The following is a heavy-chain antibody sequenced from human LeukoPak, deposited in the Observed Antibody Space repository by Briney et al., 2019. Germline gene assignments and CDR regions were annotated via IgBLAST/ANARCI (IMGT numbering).Heavy chain of an antibody. D-gene: IGHD2-2*01. CDR3: ARDSADIVVVPAATLSYYYYYYMDV. J-gene: IGHJ6*03. Sequence: SETLSLTCAVYGGSFSGYYWSWIRQPPGKGLEWIGEINHSGSTNYNPSLKSRVTISVDTSKNQFSLQLNSVTPEDTAVYYCARDSADIVVVPAATLSYYYYYYMDVWGKGTTVTVSS. CDR2: INHSGST. CDR1: GGSFSGYY. V-gene: IGHV4-34*01.